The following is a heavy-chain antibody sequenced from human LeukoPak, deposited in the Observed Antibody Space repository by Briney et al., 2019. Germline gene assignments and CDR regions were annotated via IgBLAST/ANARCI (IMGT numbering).Heavy chain of an antibody. Sequence: SETLSLTCTVSGGSISSHYWSWIRQPPGKGLEWIGYIYYSGSTNHNPSLKSRVTISVDTSKNQFSLKLSSVTAADTAVYYCARTIAARLPNYYYYYYMDVWGKGTTVTVSS. V-gene: IGHV4-59*11. CDR3: ARTIAARLPNYYYYYYMDV. CDR2: IYYSGST. J-gene: IGHJ6*03. D-gene: IGHD6-6*01. CDR1: GGSISSHY.